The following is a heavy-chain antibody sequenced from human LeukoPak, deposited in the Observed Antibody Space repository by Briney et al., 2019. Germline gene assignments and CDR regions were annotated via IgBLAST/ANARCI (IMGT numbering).Heavy chain of an antibody. CDR1: GFTVSRYY. CDR3: ARSYSNHLFGMGV. V-gene: IGHV3-66*01. CDR2: IYSGGGT. Sequence: GGSLRLSCAASGFTVSRYYMTWVRQAPGKGLEWVSVIYSGGGTYYADSVKGRVAISRDNSKNTVFLQMNSVRAEDTDVYYCARSYSNHLFGMGVWGQGTAVTVSS. D-gene: IGHD4-11*01. J-gene: IGHJ6*02.